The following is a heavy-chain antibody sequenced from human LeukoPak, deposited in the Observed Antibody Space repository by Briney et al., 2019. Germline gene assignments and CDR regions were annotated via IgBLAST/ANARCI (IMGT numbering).Heavy chain of an antibody. CDR2: IIPIFGTA. J-gene: IGHJ5*02. CDR3: ARALWFGELFQAFDP. Sequence: ASVKVSCKASGYTFTSYAISWVRQAPGQGLEWMGGIIPIFGTANYAQKFQGRVTITADESTSTAYMELSSLRSEDTAVYYCARALWFGELFQAFDPWGQGTLVTVSS. CDR1: GYTFTSYA. D-gene: IGHD3-10*01. V-gene: IGHV1-69*13.